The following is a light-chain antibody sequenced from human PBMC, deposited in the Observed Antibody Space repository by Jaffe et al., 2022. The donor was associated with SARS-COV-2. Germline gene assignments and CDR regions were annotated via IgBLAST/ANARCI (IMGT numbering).Light chain of an antibody. J-gene: IGLJ3*02. V-gene: IGLV8-61*01. CDR1: SGSVTTSYY. CDR2: NTN. Sequence: QTVVTQEPSFSVSPGGTVTLTCGLSSGSVTTSYYASWYQQAPGQAPRTLIYNTNTRSSGVPDRFSGSILGNKAALTITGAQANDESDYHCVLYVGSGIWVFGGGTKLTVL. CDR3: VLYVGSGIWV.